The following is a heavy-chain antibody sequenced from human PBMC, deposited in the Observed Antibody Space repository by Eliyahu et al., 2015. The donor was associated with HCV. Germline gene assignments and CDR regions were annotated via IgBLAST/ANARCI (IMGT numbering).Heavy chain of an antibody. CDR1: GFXFSSYX. CDR3: ARVGCSGGSCYFFDY. D-gene: IGHD2-15*01. V-gene: IGHV3-21*01. Sequence: EVQLVESGGGLVXPGGSLRLSCAASGFXFSSYXMNWVRQAPGKGLEWVSSISSXSSYIYYADSVKGRXTISRDNXKNSLYLQMNSLRAEDTAVYYCARVGCSGGSCYFFDYWGQGTLVTVSS. J-gene: IGHJ4*02. CDR2: ISSXSSYI.